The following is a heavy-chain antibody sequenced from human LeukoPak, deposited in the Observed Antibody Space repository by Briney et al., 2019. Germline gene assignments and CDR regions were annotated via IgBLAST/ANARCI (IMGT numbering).Heavy chain of an antibody. CDR1: GHSISSGYY. J-gene: IGHJ4*02. D-gene: IGHD5-12*01. CDR3: ARRWLGLSGYDHFDY. Sequence: PSETLSLTCAVSGHSISSGYYWGWIRQPPGKGLEWIGSIYHSGSTYYNPSLKSRVTISVDTSKNQFSLKLSSVTAADTAVYYCARRWLGLSGYDHFDYWGQGTLVTVSS. V-gene: IGHV4-38-2*01. CDR2: IYHSGST.